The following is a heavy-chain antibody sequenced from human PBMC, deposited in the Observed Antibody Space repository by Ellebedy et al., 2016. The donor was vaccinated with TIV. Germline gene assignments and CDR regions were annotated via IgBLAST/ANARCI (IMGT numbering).Heavy chain of an antibody. Sequence: GESLKISXAASGFTFSSYSMNWVRQAPGKGLEWVSSISSSSSYIYYADSVKGRFTISRDNAKNSLYLQMNSLRAEDTAVYYCARGDTAMVRLGYWGQGTLVTVSS. CDR1: GFTFSSYS. CDR2: ISSSSSYI. CDR3: ARGDTAMVRLGY. D-gene: IGHD5-18*01. V-gene: IGHV3-21*01. J-gene: IGHJ4*02.